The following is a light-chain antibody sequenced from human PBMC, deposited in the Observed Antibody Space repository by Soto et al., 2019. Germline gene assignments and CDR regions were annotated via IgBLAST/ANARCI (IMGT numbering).Light chain of an antibody. CDR1: QSVSSY. Sequence: EIVLTQSPATLSLSPGERATLSCRASQSVSSYLAWYQQKPGQAPRLLIYDASSRATGIPARFSGSGSGTGFPLTNNSLEAEIFAVFYMPEGRNGGGGEYTFGQGTKLEIK. V-gene: IGKV3-11*01. CDR3: PEGRNGGGGEYT. CDR2: DAS. J-gene: IGKJ2*01.